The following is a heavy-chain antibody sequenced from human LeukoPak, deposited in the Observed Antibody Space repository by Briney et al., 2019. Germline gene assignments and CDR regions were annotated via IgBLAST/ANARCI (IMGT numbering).Heavy chain of an antibody. D-gene: IGHD1-1*01. V-gene: IGHV3-74*01. CDR1: GFTFSSYW. CDR3: ATYKNQPHTLFFDF. J-gene: IGHJ4*02. Sequence: PGGSLRLSCAASGFTFSSYWMHWVRQVPGKGLVWVSRLNTDGSSTSYADSVKGRFTISRDNARNTLYLQMNSLRAEDTAVYYCATYKNQPHTLFFDFWGQGALVTVSA. CDR2: LNTDGSST.